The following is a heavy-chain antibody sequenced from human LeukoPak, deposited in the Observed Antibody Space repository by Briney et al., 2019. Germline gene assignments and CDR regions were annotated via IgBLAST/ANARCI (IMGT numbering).Heavy chain of an antibody. CDR1: GGSISSGDYY. J-gene: IGHJ4*02. Sequence: SQTLSLTCTVSGGSISSGDYYWSWIRQPPGKGLEWIGYIYYSGSTNYNPSLKSRVTISVDTSKNQFSLKLSSVTAADTAVYYCARDRSLIGSIRIFDYWGQGTLVTVSS. V-gene: IGHV4-61*08. D-gene: IGHD3-10*01. CDR2: IYYSGST. CDR3: ARDRSLIGSIRIFDY.